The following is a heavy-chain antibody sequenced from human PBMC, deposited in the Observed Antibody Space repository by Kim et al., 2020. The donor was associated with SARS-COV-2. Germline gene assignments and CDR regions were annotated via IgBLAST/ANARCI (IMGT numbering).Heavy chain of an antibody. Sequence: PSVKVSCKASGYTFANYTMNWVRQAPGRGLEWMGWINTNTGNPTYAQGFTGRFVFSLDTSVSTAYLQISSLKAEDTVVYYCARSGVMDVWGQGTTVTVSS. V-gene: IGHV7-4-1*02. CDR1: GYTFANYT. J-gene: IGHJ6*02. CDR3: ARSGVMDV. CDR2: INTNTGNP. D-gene: IGHD3-10*01.